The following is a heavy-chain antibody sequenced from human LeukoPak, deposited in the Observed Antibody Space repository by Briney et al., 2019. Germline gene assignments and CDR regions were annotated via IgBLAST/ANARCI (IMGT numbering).Heavy chain of an antibody. CDR1: GYTFTGYY. V-gene: IGHV1-2*06. CDR2: INPNSGGT. J-gene: IGHJ4*02. CDR3: ASQYYYDSSGYYYPY. Sequence: EASVKVSCKASGYTFTGYYMHWVRQAPGQGLEWMGRINPNSGGTNYAQKFQGRVTMTRDTSISTAYMELSRLRSDDTAVYYCASQYYYDSSGYYYPYWGQGTLVTVSS. D-gene: IGHD3-22*01.